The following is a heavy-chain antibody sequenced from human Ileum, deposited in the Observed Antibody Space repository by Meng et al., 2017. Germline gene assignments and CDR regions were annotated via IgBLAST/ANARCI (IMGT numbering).Heavy chain of an antibody. CDR2: IYYSGST. CDR1: GSSISSYY. Sequence: SETLSLTCTVSGSSISSYYWSWIRQPPGKGLEWIEYIYYSGSTNYNPTLKSRVTISVDTYNNRFSQKLSHESAADTAVYCCATDRIAAAGYVFDYWGQGTLVTVSS. CDR3: ATDRIAAAGYVFDY. V-gene: IGHV4-59*01. J-gene: IGHJ4*02. D-gene: IGHD6-13*01.